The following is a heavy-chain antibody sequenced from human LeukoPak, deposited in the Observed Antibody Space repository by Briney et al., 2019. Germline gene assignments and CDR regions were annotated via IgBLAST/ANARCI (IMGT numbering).Heavy chain of an antibody. CDR3: ANIDCGDTGRLDY. V-gene: IGHV3-23*01. D-gene: IGHD4-17*01. Sequence: GGSLTLSCAASGFTFSSYAMSWVRQAPGKGVEGVSAISGGGGSTYYADSVKGRFTISRDNSKSTLYLQMNSLRAEDTAVYYCANIDCGDTGRLDYWGQGPLVTVPS. CDR2: ISGGGGST. J-gene: IGHJ4*02. CDR1: GFTFSSYA.